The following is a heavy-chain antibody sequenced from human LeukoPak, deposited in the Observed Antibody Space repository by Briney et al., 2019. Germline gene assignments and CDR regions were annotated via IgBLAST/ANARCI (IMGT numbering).Heavy chain of an antibody. CDR3: ARDPYNSGWYGEY. Sequence: GGSLRLSCAASGFTFSNYGMHWVRQAPGKGLEGVGVIWYDGSNKYYADSVKGRFTSSRDKSKNTLYLQMKSLRAEDTAVYYCARDPYNSGWYGEYWGQGTLVIVSS. J-gene: IGHJ4*02. CDR1: GFTFSNYG. CDR2: IWYDGSNK. D-gene: IGHD6-19*01. V-gene: IGHV3-33*01.